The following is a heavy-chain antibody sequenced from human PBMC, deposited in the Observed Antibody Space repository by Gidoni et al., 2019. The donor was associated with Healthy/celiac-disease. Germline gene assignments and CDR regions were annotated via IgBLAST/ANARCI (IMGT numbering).Heavy chain of an antibody. CDR1: GFNFSSYA. J-gene: IGHJ4*02. CDR3: AKERAKFITMIVVVITTIYDY. D-gene: IGHD3-22*01. V-gene: IGHV3-23*01. CDR2: ISGSGGST. Sequence: EVQLLESGGGLVQPGGSLRLSCAASGFNFSSYAISWVRQAPGKGLEWVSSISGSGGSTYYADSVKGRFTISRDNSKNTLYLQMNSLRAEDTAVYYCAKERAKFITMIVVVITTIYDYWGQGTLVTVSS.